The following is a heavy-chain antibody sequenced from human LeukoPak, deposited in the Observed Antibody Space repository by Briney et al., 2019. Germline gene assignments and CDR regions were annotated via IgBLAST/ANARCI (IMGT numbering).Heavy chain of an antibody. Sequence: EASVKVSCKASGGTFNSYAITWLRQAPGQGLEWLGRINPILGTANYAQKFQDRVTITADTSTSTAYMELSSLTSEDTAVYYCAKDLGYGGDPPVYFDYWGQGTLVTVSS. V-gene: IGHV1-69*04. CDR2: INPILGTA. J-gene: IGHJ4*02. CDR3: AKDLGYGGDPPVYFDY. D-gene: IGHD2-21*02. CDR1: GGTFNSYA.